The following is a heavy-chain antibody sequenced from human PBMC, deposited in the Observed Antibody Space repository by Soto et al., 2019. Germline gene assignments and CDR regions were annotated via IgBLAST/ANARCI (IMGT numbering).Heavy chain of an antibody. CDR3: GTPRDGKYSSGWYIDY. J-gene: IGHJ4*02. Sequence: QVQLVESGGGVVQPGRSLRLSCAASGFTFSSYGMHWVRQAPGKGLEWVAVISYDGSNKYYADSVKGRFTISRDNSKNTLYLQMNSLRAEDTAVYYCGTPRDGKYSSGWYIDYWGQGTLVTVSS. CDR1: GFTFSSYG. D-gene: IGHD6-19*01. CDR2: ISYDGSNK. V-gene: IGHV3-30*03.